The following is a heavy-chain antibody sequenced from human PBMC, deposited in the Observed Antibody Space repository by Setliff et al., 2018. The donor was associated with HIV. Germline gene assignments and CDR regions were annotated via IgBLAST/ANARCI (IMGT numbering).Heavy chain of an antibody. CDR3: VRANSTKGYSYGPYAFAI. CDR2: IFYSGST. Sequence: KTSGTLSLTCTVSGVSISTYSWNWIRQPPGRGPEWIGYIFYSGSTNYNPSLKIRGTTSVDTSKNQFFLQLSSVTAADTAVYYCVRANSTKGYSYGPYAFAIWGQGTLVTVSS. J-gene: IGHJ3*02. V-gene: IGHV4-59*01. CDR1: GVSISTYS. D-gene: IGHD5-18*01.